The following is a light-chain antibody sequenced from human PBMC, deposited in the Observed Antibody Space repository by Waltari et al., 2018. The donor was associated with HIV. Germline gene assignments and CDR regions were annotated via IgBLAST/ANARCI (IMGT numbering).Light chain of an antibody. Sequence: QSVLTQPPSASVTPGQSVTISCSGSSSNTGSNYVYWYQQLPGTPPKLLINRNNQRPSGVPVRFSGSKSGTSASLAISGLRSEDEADYYCAAWDDSLSGWVFGGGTKLTVL. CDR2: RNN. CDR1: SSNTGSNY. V-gene: IGLV1-47*01. J-gene: IGLJ3*02. CDR3: AAWDDSLSGWV.